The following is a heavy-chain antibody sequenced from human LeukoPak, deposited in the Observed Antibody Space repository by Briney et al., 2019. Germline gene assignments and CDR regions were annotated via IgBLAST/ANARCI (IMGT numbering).Heavy chain of an antibody. CDR1: GFTFSSYW. CDR3: YGANVEH. D-gene: IGHD3-10*02. J-gene: IGHJ1*01. Sequence: GSVRLSCAASGFTFSSYWMVWVRQAPWKGLVWVSATNSDGSTTTYADSVKGRFTIARDNARNTVYLQMNSLRVEDTAVYYLYGANVEHWGPGTLVTVHS. V-gene: IGHV3-74*01. CDR2: TNSDGSTT.